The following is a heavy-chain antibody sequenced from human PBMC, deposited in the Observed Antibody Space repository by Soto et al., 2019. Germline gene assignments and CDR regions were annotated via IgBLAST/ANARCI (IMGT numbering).Heavy chain of an antibody. V-gene: IGHV1-18*04. CDR3: AGGQGSLIPYYFDS. D-gene: IGHD2-2*01. CDR1: EHTFTNYG. J-gene: IGHJ4*02. CDR2: INTYSGNT. Sequence: QVQLVQSGAEVKKPGASVRVSCKASEHTFTNYGINWVRLAPGQGLEWMGWINTYSGNTIYAQKFQDRLTITTDTSTNTASMGLRSLTSDDTAVFYCAGGQGSLIPYYFDSWGQGTLVTVSS.